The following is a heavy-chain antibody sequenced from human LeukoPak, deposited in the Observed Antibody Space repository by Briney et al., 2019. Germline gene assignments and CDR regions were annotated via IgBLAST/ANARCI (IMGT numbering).Heavy chain of an antibody. CDR1: GGTFSSYA. Sequence: ASVKVSCKASGGTFSSYAISWVRQAPGQGLEWMGGIIPIFGTANYAQKFQGRVTITRDTSASTAYMELSSLRSEDTAVYYCARDRYDILTGVDWGQGTLVTVSS. D-gene: IGHD3-9*01. CDR2: IIPIFGTA. V-gene: IGHV1-69*05. CDR3: ARDRYDILTGVD. J-gene: IGHJ4*02.